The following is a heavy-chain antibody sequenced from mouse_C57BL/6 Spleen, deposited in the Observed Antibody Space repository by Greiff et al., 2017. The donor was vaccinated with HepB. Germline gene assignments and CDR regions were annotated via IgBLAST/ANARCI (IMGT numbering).Heavy chain of an antibody. J-gene: IGHJ2*01. CDR3: TRDVTGRYFDY. CDR2: ISSGGDYI. D-gene: IGHD4-1*01. V-gene: IGHV5-9-1*02. Sequence: VQLKESGEGLVKPGGSLKLSCAASGFTFSSYAMSWVRQTPEKRLEWVAYISSGGDYIYYADTVKGRFTISRANARNTLYLQMSSLKSEDTAMYYCTRDVTGRYFDYWGQGTTLTVSS. CDR1: GFTFSSYA.